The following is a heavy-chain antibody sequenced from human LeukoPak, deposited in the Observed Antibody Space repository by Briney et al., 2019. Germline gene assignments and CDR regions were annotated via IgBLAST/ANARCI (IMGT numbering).Heavy chain of an antibody. CDR1: GGSISNKY. V-gene: IGHV4-59*01. CDR3: ARVNRVNGYLDY. CDR2: IYYSGST. D-gene: IGHD6-13*01. J-gene: IGHJ4*02. Sequence: SETLSLTCTVSGGSISNKYWSWIRQPPGKGLEWIAYIYYSGSTNYNPSLKSRVTISVDTSKNQFSLKLSSVTAADTAVYYCARVNRVNGYLDYWGQGTLVTVSS.